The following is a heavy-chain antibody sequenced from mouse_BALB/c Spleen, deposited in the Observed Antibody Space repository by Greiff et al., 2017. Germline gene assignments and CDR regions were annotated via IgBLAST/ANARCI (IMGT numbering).Heavy chain of an antibody. J-gene: IGHJ2*01. CDR3: ARSGNDAFDG. V-gene: IGHV1-80*01. CDR2: IYPGDGDT. D-gene: IGHD2-3*01. CDR1: GYAFSSYW. Sequence: VQLQQSGAELVRPGSSVKISCKASGYAFSSYWMNWVKQRPGQGLEWIGQIYPGDGDTNYNGKFKGKATLTADKSSSTAYMQLSSLTSEDSAVYFCARSGNDAFDGWGQGTTLTVAS.